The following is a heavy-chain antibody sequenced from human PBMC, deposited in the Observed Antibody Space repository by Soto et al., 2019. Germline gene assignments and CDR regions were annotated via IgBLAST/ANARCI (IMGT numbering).Heavy chain of an antibody. V-gene: IGHV5-10-1*01. CDR1: GYSFAGYW. CDR3: ARQIYDSDTGPNFQYYFDS. J-gene: IGHJ4*02. CDR2: IDPSDSQT. Sequence: GESLKISCKVSGYSFAGYWITWVRQKPGKGLEWMGRIDPSDSQTYYSPSFRGHVTISVTKSITTVFLQWSSLRASDTAMYYCARQIYDSDTGPNFQYYFDSWGQGTPVPVSS. D-gene: IGHD3-22*01.